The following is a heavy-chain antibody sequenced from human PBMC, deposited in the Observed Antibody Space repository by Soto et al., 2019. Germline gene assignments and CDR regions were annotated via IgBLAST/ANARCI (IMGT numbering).Heavy chain of an antibody. D-gene: IGHD3-3*01. V-gene: IGHV1-46*01. J-gene: IGHJ5*02. CDR2: INPSGGST. CDR3: ARDPYYDFWSGSNWFDP. CDR1: GYTFTSYY. Sequence: ASVKVSCKASGYTFTSYYMHWVRQATGQGLEWMGIINPSGGSTSYAQKFQGRVTITRDTSASTAYMELSSLGSEDTAVYYCARDPYYDFWSGSNWFDPWGQGTLVTVSS.